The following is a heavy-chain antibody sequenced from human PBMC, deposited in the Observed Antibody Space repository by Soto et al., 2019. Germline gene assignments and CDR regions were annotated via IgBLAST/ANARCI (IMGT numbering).Heavy chain of an antibody. CDR2: IYYSGST. CDR3: ARPATHGRYYDSSGYLGWFDP. D-gene: IGHD3-22*01. Sequence: SETLSLTCTVSGGSIISSSYYWVWIRQPPGKGLEWIGSIYYSGSTYYNPSLKSRVTISVDTSKNQFSLKLSSVTAADTAVYYCARPATHGRYYDSSGYLGWFDPWGQGTLVTVSS. V-gene: IGHV4-39*01. J-gene: IGHJ5*02. CDR1: GGSIISSSYY.